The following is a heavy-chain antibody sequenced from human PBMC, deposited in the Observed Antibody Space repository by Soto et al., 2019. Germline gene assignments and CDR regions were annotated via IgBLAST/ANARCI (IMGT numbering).Heavy chain of an antibody. CDR3: ARDAGSWGY. D-gene: IGHD3-10*01. V-gene: IGHV3-48*02. CDR2: ISSSSSTT. Sequence: EVQLVESGGGLVQPGGSLRLSCAASGFTFTTYSMNWVRQAPRKGLEWVSYISSSSSTTYYADSVKGRFTISRDNAKNSLYPQMNSLRDEDTAVYYCARDAGSWGYWGQGTLVTVSS. CDR1: GFTFTTYS. J-gene: IGHJ4*02.